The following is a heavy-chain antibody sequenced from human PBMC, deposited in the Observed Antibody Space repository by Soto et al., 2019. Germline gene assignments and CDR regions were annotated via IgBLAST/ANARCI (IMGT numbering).Heavy chain of an antibody. J-gene: IGHJ6*02. Sequence: SETLSLTCTVSGGSISSGGYYWSWIRQHPGKGLEWIGYIYYSGSTYYNPSLKSRVTISVDTSKNQFSLKLSSVTAADTAVYYCARDRRGCSYGYYYYYGMDVWGQGTTVTVSS. V-gene: IGHV4-31*03. CDR3: ARDRRGCSYGYYYYYGMDV. D-gene: IGHD5-18*01. CDR2: IYYSGST. CDR1: GGSISSGGYY.